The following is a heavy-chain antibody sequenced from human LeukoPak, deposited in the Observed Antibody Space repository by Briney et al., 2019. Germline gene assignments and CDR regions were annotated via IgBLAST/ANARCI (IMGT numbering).Heavy chain of an antibody. J-gene: IGHJ4*02. CDR1: GGSISSYY. CDR2: IYYSGST. CDR3: ARAPQVRYFDWLLTGGLDY. D-gene: IGHD3-9*01. V-gene: IGHV4-59*01. Sequence: SETLSLTCTVSGGSISSYYWRWIRQPPGKGLEWIGYIYYSGSTNYNPSLKSRVTISVDTSKNQFSLKLSSVTAADTAVYYCARAPQVRYFDWLLTGGLDYWGQGTLVTVSS.